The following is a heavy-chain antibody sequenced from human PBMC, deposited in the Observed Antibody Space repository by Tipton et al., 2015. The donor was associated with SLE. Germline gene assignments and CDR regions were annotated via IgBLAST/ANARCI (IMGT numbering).Heavy chain of an antibody. Sequence: TLSLTCAVSGYSLNSGYYWGWIRQSPGKGLEWIGTLHDSGTTYYNPSLKSRVTISVDPSKNQFSLKLSSVTAADTAVYYCARARTSTWYPYDAFDIWGQGTMVTVSS. CDR1: GYSLNSGYY. V-gene: IGHV4-38-2*01. J-gene: IGHJ3*02. CDR3: ARARTSTWYPYDAFDI. D-gene: IGHD6-13*01. CDR2: LHDSGTT.